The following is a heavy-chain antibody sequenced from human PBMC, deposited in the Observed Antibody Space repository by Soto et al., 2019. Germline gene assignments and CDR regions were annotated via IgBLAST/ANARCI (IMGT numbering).Heavy chain of an antibody. J-gene: IGHJ4*02. Sequence: GGSLRLSCAASGFTFSSYGMHWVRQAPGKGLEWVAVISYDGSNKYYADSVKGRFTISRDNSKNTLYLQMNSLRVEDTAVYYCAKDDQQLEYYFDYWGQGTLVTVSS. CDR2: ISYDGSNK. CDR3: AKDDQQLEYYFDY. V-gene: IGHV3-30*18. CDR1: GFTFSSYG. D-gene: IGHD6-13*01.